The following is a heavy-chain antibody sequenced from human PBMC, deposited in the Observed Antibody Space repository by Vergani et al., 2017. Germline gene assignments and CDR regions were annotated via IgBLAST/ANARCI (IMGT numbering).Heavy chain of an antibody. J-gene: IGHJ6*02. CDR2: ISGSGSSK. CDR3: ARAKDTAMVTWYYGMDV. D-gene: IGHD5-18*01. CDR1: GFIFSTYA. V-gene: IGHV3-23*01. Sequence: EVQLLESGGDLVQPGGSLRLSCTASGFIFSTYAMSWVRQAPGKGLQWVSGISGSGSSKFYEDSLKGRVTISRDNSKNTLYLEMESLRVEDTAVYYCARAKDTAMVTWYYGMDVWGQGTTVTVSS.